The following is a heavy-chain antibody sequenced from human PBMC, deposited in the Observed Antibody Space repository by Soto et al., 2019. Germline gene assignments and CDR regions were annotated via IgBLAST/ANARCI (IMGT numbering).Heavy chain of an antibody. V-gene: IGHV4-39*01. CDR3: ARRYGCLFLDY. CDR1: GDSISSSNYF. CDR2: IFYSGST. Sequence: SETLSLTCTVSGDSISSSNYFWGWIRQPPGKGLEWIGTIFYSGSTYYNPSLKSRVTISVDTSKNQFSLRLISVTAADTALYYLARRYGCLFLDYWGQGSLVPVSS. D-gene: IGHD3-3*01. J-gene: IGHJ4*02.